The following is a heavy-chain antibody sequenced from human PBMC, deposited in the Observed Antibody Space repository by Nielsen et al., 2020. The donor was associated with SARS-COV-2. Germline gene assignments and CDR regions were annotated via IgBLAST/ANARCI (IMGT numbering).Heavy chain of an antibody. CDR2: IYPGDSDT. J-gene: IGHJ4*02. D-gene: IGHD3-22*01. Sequence: VCQMPGKGLEWMGIIYPGDSDTRYSPSFQGQVTISADKSISTAYLQWSSLKASDTAMYYCARRHYYDSSGTFDYWGQGTLVTVSS. CDR3: ARRHYYDSSGTFDY. V-gene: IGHV5-51*01.